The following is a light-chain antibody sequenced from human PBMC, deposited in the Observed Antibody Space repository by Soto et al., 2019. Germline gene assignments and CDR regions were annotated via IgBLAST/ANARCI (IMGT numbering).Light chain of an antibody. Sequence: SALAQPASVSGSPGQPITISCTGTSSDVGGYNYVSWYQQYPGRAPKLMIYDVTNRPSAGSNRFSGAKSGNTASLTIAGLQAEDEADYYCGSYRITTAVFGTGTKVTVL. CDR3: GSYRITTAV. J-gene: IGLJ1*01. V-gene: IGLV2-14*01. CDR2: DVT. CDR1: SSDVGGYNY.